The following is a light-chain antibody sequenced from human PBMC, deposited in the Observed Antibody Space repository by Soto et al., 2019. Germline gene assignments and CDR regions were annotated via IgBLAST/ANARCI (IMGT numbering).Light chain of an antibody. V-gene: IGLV2-14*01. Sequence: QSALTQPASVSGSPGQSITISCTGTSSDVGGYNYVSWYQHYPGKAPKLMIYEVRRRPSGVSNRFSASKSGNTASLTISGLQAEDEADYYCSSYTSNSIPVFGTGTKLT. CDR2: EVR. CDR1: SSDVGGYNY. J-gene: IGLJ1*01. CDR3: SSYTSNSIPV.